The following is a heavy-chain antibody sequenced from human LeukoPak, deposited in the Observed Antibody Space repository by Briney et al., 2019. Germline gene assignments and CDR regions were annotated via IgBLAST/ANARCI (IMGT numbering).Heavy chain of an antibody. D-gene: IGHD2-15*01. J-gene: IGHJ4*02. Sequence: GGSLRLSCTASGFTFGDYAMSWVRQAPGKGLEWVGFIRSKAYGGTTEYAASVKGRFTISRDDSKSIAYLQMNSLKTEDTAVYYCTTSPIGFVQCSGGSCYSDDYWGQGTLVTVSS. CDR3: TTSPIGFVQCSGGSCYSDDY. CDR2: IRSKAYGGTT. CDR1: GFTFGDYA. V-gene: IGHV3-49*04.